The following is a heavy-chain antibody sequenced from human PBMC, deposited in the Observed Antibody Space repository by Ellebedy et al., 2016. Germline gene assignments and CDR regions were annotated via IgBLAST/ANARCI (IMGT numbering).Heavy chain of an antibody. Sequence: SETLSLXCTVSGGSISSGDYFWSWIRQPPGQGLEWIAYTYSAGSTYQNPSLKSRVAMSLDTSKNQFSLKLSSVTAADTAVYYCAREVNLPADTDAFDIWGQGTMVTVSS. J-gene: IGHJ3*02. CDR2: TYSAGST. CDR3: AREVNLPADTDAFDI. D-gene: IGHD1-7*01. V-gene: IGHV4-30-4*01. CDR1: GGSISSGDYF.